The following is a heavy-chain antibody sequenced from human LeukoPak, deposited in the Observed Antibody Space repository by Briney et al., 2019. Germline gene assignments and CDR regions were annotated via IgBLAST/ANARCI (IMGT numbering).Heavy chain of an antibody. V-gene: IGHV4-59*01. CDR1: GGSISSYY. CDR3: ARLDSSGSRSTL. CDR2: IYYTGST. D-gene: IGHD3-22*01. Sequence: NASETLSLTCTVSGGSISSYYWSWIRQPPGKGLEWIGYIYYTGSTNYNPSLKSRVTISVDTSKNQFSLKLSSVTAADTAVYYCARLDSSGSRSTLWGQGTLVTVSS. J-gene: IGHJ1*01.